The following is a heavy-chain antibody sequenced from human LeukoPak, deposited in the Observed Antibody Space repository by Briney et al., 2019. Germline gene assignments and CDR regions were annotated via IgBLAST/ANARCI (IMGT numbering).Heavy chain of an antibody. CDR1: GFTFSSYS. D-gene: IGHD2-2*01. J-gene: IGHJ4*02. CDR2: ISSSSSYI. Sequence: GGSLRLSCAASGFTFSSYSMNWVRQAPGKGLEWVSSISSSSSYIYYADSVKGRFTISRDNAKNSLYLQMNSLRAEDTAVYYCARVVPAAPSYFDYWGQGTLVTVSS. CDR3: ARVVPAAPSYFDY. V-gene: IGHV3-21*01.